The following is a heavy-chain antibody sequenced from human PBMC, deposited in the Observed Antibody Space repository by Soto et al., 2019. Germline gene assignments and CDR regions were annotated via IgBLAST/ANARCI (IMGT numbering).Heavy chain of an antibody. CDR1: GYTFTGYY. D-gene: IGHD3-10*01. Sequence: ASVKVSCKASGYTFTGYYMHWVRQAPGQGLEWMGWINPNSGGTNYAQKLQGWVTMTRDTSISTAYMELSRLRSDDTAVYYCACGENYDSGSDSSPFDSWGQGTLVTVSS. CDR2: INPNSGGT. CDR3: ACGENYDSGSDSSPFDS. J-gene: IGHJ4*02. V-gene: IGHV1-2*04.